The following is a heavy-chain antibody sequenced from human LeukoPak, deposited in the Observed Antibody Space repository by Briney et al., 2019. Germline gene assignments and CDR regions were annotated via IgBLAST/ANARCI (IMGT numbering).Heavy chain of an antibody. J-gene: IGHJ3*02. Sequence: ASVKVSCKASGYTFTSYGISWVRQAPGQGLEWMGWISAYNGNTNYAQKLQGRVTMTTDTSTSTAYMELGSLRSDDTAVYYCASGLHYGGNSVYDAFDIWGQGTMVTVSS. CDR1: GYTFTSYG. D-gene: IGHD4-23*01. V-gene: IGHV1-18*01. CDR3: ASGLHYGGNSVYDAFDI. CDR2: ISAYNGNT.